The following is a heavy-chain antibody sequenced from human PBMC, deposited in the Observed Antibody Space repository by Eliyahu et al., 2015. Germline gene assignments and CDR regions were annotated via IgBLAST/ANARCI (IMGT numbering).Heavy chain of an antibody. D-gene: IGHD6-19*01. Sequence: QVQLQESGPGLVKPSXTLSLTCDVSXYSXTXGHHWGWIRQSPGKGLEWIGSXFHSGSAYYTSSLQSRASISVDTSKNQFSLKLNSVTAADTAVYYCARSHDRSDPGPRSLDYWGQGTLVTVSS. V-gene: IGHV4-38-2*01. CDR2: XFHSGSA. CDR1: XYSXTXGHH. J-gene: IGHJ4*02. CDR3: ARSHDRSDPGPRSLDY.